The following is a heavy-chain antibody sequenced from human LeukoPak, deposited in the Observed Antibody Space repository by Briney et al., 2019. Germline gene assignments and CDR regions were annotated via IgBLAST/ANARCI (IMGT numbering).Heavy chain of an antibody. Sequence: GGSLRLSCAASGVTFTRYAMSWVRQAPGKGLECVSAISGSGDTTYYADSVKGRFTISRDNSKSALYLQMNSLRAEDTAVYYCAKPPSGSDSYYFDYWGQGTLVTVSS. CDR2: ISGSGDTT. V-gene: IGHV3-23*01. D-gene: IGHD3-10*01. J-gene: IGHJ4*02. CDR1: GVTFTRYA. CDR3: AKPPSGSDSYYFDY.